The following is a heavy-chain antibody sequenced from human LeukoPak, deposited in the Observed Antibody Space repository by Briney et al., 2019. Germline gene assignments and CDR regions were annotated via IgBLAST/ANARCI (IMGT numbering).Heavy chain of an antibody. CDR2: IYYSGST. J-gene: IGHJ6*02. Sequence: SETLSLTCTVSGGSISSCYWSWIRQPPGKGLEWIGYIYYSGSTNYNPSLKSRVTISVDTSKNQFSLKLSSVTAADTAVYYCARAGTAMYRYYGMDVWGQGTTVTVSS. CDR3: ARAGTAMYRYYGMDV. V-gene: IGHV4-59*01. D-gene: IGHD5-18*01. CDR1: GGSISSCY.